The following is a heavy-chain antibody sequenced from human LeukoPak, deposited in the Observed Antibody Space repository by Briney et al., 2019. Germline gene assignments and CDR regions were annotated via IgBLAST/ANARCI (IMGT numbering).Heavy chain of an antibody. CDR3: ARDYGDYGWFDP. J-gene: IGHJ5*02. Sequence: ASVQVSCKASGYTFTNYGISWVRQAPGQGLEWMGWISAYNGNTNYAQKLQGRVTMTTDTSTSTAYMELRSLRSDDTAVYYCARDYGDYGWFDPWGQGTLVTVSS. V-gene: IGHV1-18*04. CDR1: GYTFTNYG. CDR2: ISAYNGNT. D-gene: IGHD4-17*01.